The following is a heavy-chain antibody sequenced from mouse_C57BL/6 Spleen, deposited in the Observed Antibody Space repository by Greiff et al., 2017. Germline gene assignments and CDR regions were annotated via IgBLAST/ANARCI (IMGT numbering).Heavy chain of an antibody. Sequence: QVQLKESGAELMKPGASVKLSCTATGYTFTGYWIEWVKQRPGHGLEWIGEILPGSGSTNYQEKFKGKATFTADTSSNTAYLQLSSLTTEDSAIYSCARDYGSSLYYFDYRGQGTTLTVSA. CDR1: GYTFTGYW. J-gene: IGHJ2*01. CDR2: ILPGSGST. V-gene: IGHV1-9*01. CDR3: ARDYGSSLYYFDY. D-gene: IGHD1-1*01.